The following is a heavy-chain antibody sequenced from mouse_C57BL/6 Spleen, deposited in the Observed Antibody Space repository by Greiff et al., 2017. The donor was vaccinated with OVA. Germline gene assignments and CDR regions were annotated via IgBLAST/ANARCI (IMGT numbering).Heavy chain of an antibody. V-gene: IGHV1-64*01. CDR1: GYTFTSYW. Sequence: QVHVKQPGAELVKPGASVKLSCKASGYTFTSYWMHWVKQRPGQGLEWIGMIHPNSGSTNYNEKFKSKATLTVDKSSSTAYMQLSSLTSEDSAVYYCARKGALRLDYFDYWGQGTTLTVSS. CDR3: ARKGALRLDYFDY. CDR2: IHPNSGST. D-gene: IGHD2-12*01. J-gene: IGHJ2*01.